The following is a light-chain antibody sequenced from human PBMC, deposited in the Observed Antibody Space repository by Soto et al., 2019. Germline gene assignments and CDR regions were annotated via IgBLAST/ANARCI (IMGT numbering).Light chain of an antibody. CDR1: QTVINNQ. CDR3: QQYGSSGGIT. CDR2: AAS. Sequence: EIVLTQSPATLSFSPGERATLSCRASQTVINNQLAWYQQTPGQAPRLLIYAASSRATGIPDRFSGSGSGTDFTLTITRLEPEDSAMYYCQQYGSSGGITFGHGTRLETK. J-gene: IGKJ5*01. V-gene: IGKV3-20*01.